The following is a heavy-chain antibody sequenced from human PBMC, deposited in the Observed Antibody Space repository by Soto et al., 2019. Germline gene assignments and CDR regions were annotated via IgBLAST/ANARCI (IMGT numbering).Heavy chain of an antibody. V-gene: IGHV1-46*03. CDR2: INPSGGST. CDR3: ARGSGVTGPDY. J-gene: IGHJ4*02. D-gene: IGHD2-21*02. CDR1: GYTFTSYY. Sequence: QVQLVQSGAEVKKPGASVKVSCKASGYTFTSYYMHWVRQAPGQGLERMGIINPSGGSTYYVQKFQGRVTMTRDTSTTTVYMELSHLTSEHTAGYYFARGSGVTGPDYWGEGTKVIVSP.